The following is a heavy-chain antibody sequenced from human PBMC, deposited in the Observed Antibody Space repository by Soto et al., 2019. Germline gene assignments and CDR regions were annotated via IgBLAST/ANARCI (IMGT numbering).Heavy chain of an antibody. CDR3: GGEPLT. CDR2: IYYSGST. Sequence: TLSLTCTVSGVFISSGGYYWTLIRQHPGKGLEWIGYIYYSGSTYYNPSLKSRVTISVDTSKNQFSLKLSSVTAADTAVYFCGGEPLTWGQGTLVTVSS. CDR1: GVFISSGGYY. V-gene: IGHV4-31*03. J-gene: IGHJ4*02.